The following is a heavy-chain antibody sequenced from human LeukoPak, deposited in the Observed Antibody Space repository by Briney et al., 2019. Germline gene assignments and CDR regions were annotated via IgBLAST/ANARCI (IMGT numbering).Heavy chain of an antibody. CDR2: ISYDGSNK. D-gene: IGHD1-26*01. J-gene: IGHJ4*02. CDR3: ARDSGVGADY. CDR1: GFTFSSYA. Sequence: PGRSLRLSCAASGFTFSSYAMHWVRQAPGKGLEWVAVISYDGSNKYYADSVKGRFTISRDNSKNTLYLQMNSLRAEDTAVYYCARDSGVGADYWGQGTLVTVFS. V-gene: IGHV3-30-3*01.